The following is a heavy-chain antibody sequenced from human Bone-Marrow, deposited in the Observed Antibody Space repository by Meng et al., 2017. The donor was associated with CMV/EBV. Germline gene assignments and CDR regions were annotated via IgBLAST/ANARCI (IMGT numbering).Heavy chain of an antibody. CDR3: ARVYCTNGVCYTGHDY. CDR1: GYTFTSYG. J-gene: IGHJ4*02. CDR2: ISAYNGNT. V-gene: IGHV1-18*01. Sequence: ASVKVSCKASGYTFTSYGISWVRQAPGQGLEWMGWISAYNGNTNYAQKLQGRVAMTTDTSTSTAYMELRSLRSDDTAVYYCARVYCTNGVCYTGHDYWGQRTRVTGSS. D-gene: IGHD2-8*01.